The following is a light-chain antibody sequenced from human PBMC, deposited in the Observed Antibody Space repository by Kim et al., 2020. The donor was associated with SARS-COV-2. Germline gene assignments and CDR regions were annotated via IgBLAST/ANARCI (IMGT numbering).Light chain of an antibody. CDR1: QGVSNA. CDR3: QQFIDYPLT. J-gene: IGKJ1*01. V-gene: IGKV1D-13*01. Sequence: ASVGDRVPITCRASQGVSNALVWYQQKAGKAPKLLIYDASSLESGVPSRFSGSGSGTDFTLTISSLQPEDFATYYCQQFIDYPLTFGPGTKVDIK. CDR2: DAS.